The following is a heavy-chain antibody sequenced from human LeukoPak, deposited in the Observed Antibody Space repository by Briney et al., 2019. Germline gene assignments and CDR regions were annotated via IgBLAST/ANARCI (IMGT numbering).Heavy chain of an antibody. D-gene: IGHD2-2*01. Sequence: SETLSLPCTVSGGSMSSSNNYWGWIRQPPGKGLEWIVPVYHGGSNYVNPSLTSRVAISLDPSRKQFSLTLTSVTATDTAVYYCARHFFEFSTSPDGFDIWGQGTMVTVSS. CDR2: VYHGGSN. CDR3: ARHFFEFSTSPDGFDI. V-gene: IGHV4-39*01. J-gene: IGHJ3*02. CDR1: GGSMSSSNNY.